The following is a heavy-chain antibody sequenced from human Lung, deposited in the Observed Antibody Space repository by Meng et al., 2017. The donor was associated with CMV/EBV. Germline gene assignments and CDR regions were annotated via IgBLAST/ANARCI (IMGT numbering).Heavy chain of an antibody. V-gene: IGHV3-23*01. Sequence: CAASGFILSSYTMGWVRLAPGKGPEWVSDINNSGGRTYYVDSVRGRFTISRDNSKDALFLQMNSLRAEDTAVYYCARAGGASWYDYWGQGTLVTVSS. D-gene: IGHD6-13*01. CDR1: GFILSSYT. CDR3: ARAGGASWYDY. J-gene: IGHJ4*02. CDR2: INNSGGRT.